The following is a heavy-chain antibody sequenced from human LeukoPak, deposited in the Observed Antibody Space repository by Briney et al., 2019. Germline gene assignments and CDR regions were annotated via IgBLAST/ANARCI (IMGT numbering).Heavy chain of an antibody. Sequence: PGGSLRLSCAASGFTFSSYAMTWVRQAPGKGLEWVSSISGSGGNTYYADSVKGRFTISRDNSKNTLYLQMSSLRAEDTAVYYCAKMKGITMVRGTFDYWGQGILVTVSS. CDR1: GFTFSSYA. V-gene: IGHV3-23*01. D-gene: IGHD3-10*01. CDR3: AKMKGITMVRGTFDY. J-gene: IGHJ4*02. CDR2: ISGSGGNT.